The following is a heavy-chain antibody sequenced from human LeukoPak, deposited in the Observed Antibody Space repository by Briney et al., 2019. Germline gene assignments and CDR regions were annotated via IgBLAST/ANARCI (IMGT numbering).Heavy chain of an antibody. CDR2: IRYDGSNK. V-gene: IGHV3-30*02. Sequence: PGGSLRLSCAASGFTFSSYGMHWVRQAPGKGLEWVAFIRYDGSNKYYADSVKGRFTISRDNSKSTLYLQMNSLRAEDTAVYYCAKDAAGGFGEPQIDYWGQGTLVTVSS. CDR1: GFTFSSYG. CDR3: AKDAAGGFGEPQIDY. D-gene: IGHD3-10*01. J-gene: IGHJ4*02.